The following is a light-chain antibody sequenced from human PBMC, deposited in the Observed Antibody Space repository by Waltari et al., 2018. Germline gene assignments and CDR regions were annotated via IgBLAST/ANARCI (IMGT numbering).Light chain of an antibody. Sequence: DMQMTQSPSSLSASVGDRVTITCRASQSISSYLNWYQQKQGKAPKLLIYAASSLQSGVPSRFSGSGSGTDFTLTISSLQPEDFATYYCQQSYSTLLTFGGGTKVEIK. CDR3: QQSYSTLLT. CDR1: QSISSY. V-gene: IGKV1-39*01. CDR2: AAS. J-gene: IGKJ4*01.